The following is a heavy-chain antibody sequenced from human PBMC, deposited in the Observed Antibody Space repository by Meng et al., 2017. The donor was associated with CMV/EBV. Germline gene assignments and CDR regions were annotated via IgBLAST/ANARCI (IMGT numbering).Heavy chain of an antibody. J-gene: IGHJ5*02. CDR2: IKSKTDGGTT. CDR3: TTVLYYGGNSGSPP. Sequence: GESLKISCAASGFTFSSYEMSWVRQAPGKGLEWVGRIKSKTDGGTTDYAAPVKGRFTISRDDSKNTLYLQMNSLKTEDTAVYYCTTVLYYGGNSGSPPWGQGTLVTVSS. CDR1: GFTFSSYE. V-gene: IGHV3-15*01. D-gene: IGHD4-23*01.